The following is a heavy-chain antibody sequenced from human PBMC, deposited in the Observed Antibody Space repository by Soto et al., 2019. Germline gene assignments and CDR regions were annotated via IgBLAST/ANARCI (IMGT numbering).Heavy chain of an antibody. D-gene: IGHD6-13*01. Sequence: PSETLSLTCTVSGGSISSYYWSWIRQPPGKGLEWIGYIYYSGSTNYNPSLKSRVTISVDTSKNQFSLKLSSVTAADTAVYYCARFDSSPWFDPWGQGTLVTVSS. V-gene: IGHV4-59*01. CDR3: ARFDSSPWFDP. CDR2: IYYSGST. CDR1: GGSISSYY. J-gene: IGHJ5*02.